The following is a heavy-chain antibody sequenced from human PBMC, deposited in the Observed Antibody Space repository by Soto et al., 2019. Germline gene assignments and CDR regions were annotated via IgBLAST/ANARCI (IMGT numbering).Heavy chain of an antibody. D-gene: IGHD3-3*01. CDR2: IYWDDDK. CDR1: GFSLTTSGVG. V-gene: IGHV2-5*02. Sequence: QITLNECGPTVVRPTETLTLTCRFSGFSLTTSGVGVGWIRQWPGKAPEWLALIYWDDDKRYSASLKSRLTITKDTSKNQVVLTVSDLDPTDTATYYCAHRVLRTVFGLVTTTAIYFDLWGQGTPVAVSS. CDR3: AHRVLRTVFGLVTTTAIYFDL. J-gene: IGHJ4*02.